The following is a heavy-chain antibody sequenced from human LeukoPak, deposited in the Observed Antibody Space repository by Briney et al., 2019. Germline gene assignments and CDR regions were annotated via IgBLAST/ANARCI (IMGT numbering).Heavy chain of an antibody. J-gene: IGHJ4*02. Sequence: GGSLRLSCAASGFTVSSNYMSWVRQAPGKGLEWVSVIYSGGNKYYADSVKGRFTISRDDADNSLSLQMNSLRAEDTAVYYCARDLESSGYLFFDYWGQGTLVTVSS. CDR1: GFTVSSNY. CDR3: ARDLESSGYLFFDY. D-gene: IGHD3-22*01. CDR2: IYSGGNK. V-gene: IGHV3-66*01.